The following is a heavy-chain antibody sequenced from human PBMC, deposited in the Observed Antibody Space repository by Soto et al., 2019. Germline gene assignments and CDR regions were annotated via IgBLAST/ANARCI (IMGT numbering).Heavy chain of an antibody. CDR3: ARQPTTGDTDLWFDP. D-gene: IGHD2-21*01. CDR1: GGSISTSRSY. Sequence: QLQLLESGPGLVKASETLSLTCNVSGGSISTSRSYWAWIRQPPGKGLEWLANIFYSGSTYYNPSLASRVTVSVDTSKNEFSLKLRSVTAADTAVYCCARQPTTGDTDLWFDPWGQGTLVTVSS. J-gene: IGHJ5*02. CDR2: IFYSGST. V-gene: IGHV4-39*01.